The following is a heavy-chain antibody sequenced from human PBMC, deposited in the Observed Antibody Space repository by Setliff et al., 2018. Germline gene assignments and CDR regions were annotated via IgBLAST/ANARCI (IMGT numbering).Heavy chain of an antibody. D-gene: IGHD3-3*01. CDR3: ARQKYWSGYYGEGYYYYMDV. CDR1: GGSFSSRDDY. J-gene: IGHJ6*03. Sequence: SETLSLTCNVSGGSFSSRDDYWGRIRQPQGKGPEWLGSISYSGRNHYSPSPKSRVTIFADTSKNQFSLLLNSVTAADTAVYYCARQKYWSGYYGEGYYYYMDVWGNGTTVTVSS. V-gene: IGHV4-39*01. CDR2: ISYSGRN.